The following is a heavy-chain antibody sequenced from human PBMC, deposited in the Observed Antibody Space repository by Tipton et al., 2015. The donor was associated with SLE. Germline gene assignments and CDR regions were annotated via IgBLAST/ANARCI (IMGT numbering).Heavy chain of an antibody. Sequence: LRLSCTVSGGSIGSFYWTWIRQSPEKGLEWIAYVHYSGSTSYNPSLKSRVTVSIDTHKDQFSVKLTSVTAADTAMYYCARIGGTGGFHFPLWGQGTLVTVSS. CDR2: VHYSGST. V-gene: IGHV4-59*13. CDR1: GGSIGSFY. CDR3: ARIGGTGGFHFPL. D-gene: IGHD2-8*02. J-gene: IGHJ4*02.